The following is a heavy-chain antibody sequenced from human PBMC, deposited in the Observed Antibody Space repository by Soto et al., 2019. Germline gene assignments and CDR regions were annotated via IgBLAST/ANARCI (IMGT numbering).Heavy chain of an antibody. CDR3: AKDRGYNYATDAFDI. CDR1: RFPFSTYG. D-gene: IGHD5-18*01. J-gene: IGHJ3*02. CDR2: ISEDGMEK. Sequence: GGALGFSCAASRFPFSTYGMHWVRQAPGKGLELVAVISEDGMEKDYADSVKGRFTISRDNSKNTLSLQMDSLTTEDTAVYFCAKDRGYNYATDAFDIWGQGTLVTVS. V-gene: IGHV3-30*18.